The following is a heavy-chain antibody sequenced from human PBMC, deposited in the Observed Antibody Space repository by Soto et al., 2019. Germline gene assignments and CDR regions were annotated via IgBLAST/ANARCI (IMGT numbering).Heavy chain of an antibody. CDR1: GGSISSYY. CDR3: ARVGPDRLAPEYFQH. D-gene: IGHD6-19*01. CDR2: IYYSGST. V-gene: IGHV4-59*01. J-gene: IGHJ1*01. Sequence: SETLSLTCTVSGGSISSYYWSWIRQPPGKGLEWIGYIYYSGSTNYNPSLKSRVTISVDTSKNQFSLKLSSVTAADTAVYYCARVGPDRLAPEYFQHWGQGTLVTVSS.